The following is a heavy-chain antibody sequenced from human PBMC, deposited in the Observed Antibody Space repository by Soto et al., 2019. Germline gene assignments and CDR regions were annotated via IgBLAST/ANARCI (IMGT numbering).Heavy chain of an antibody. Sequence: ASVRVSCKASGYTFVTYGISWVRQAPGQGLEWMGWISAYNGNTNYAQKLQGRVTMTTDTSTSTAYMELRSLRSDDTAVYYCARDRGMIVVVQDAFDIWGQGTMVTVSS. V-gene: IGHV1-18*01. D-gene: IGHD3-22*01. CDR3: ARDRGMIVVVQDAFDI. J-gene: IGHJ3*02. CDR1: GYTFVTYG. CDR2: ISAYNGNT.